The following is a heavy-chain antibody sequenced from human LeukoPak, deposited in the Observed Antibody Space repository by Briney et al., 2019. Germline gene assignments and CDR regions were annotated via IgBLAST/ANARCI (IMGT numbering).Heavy chain of an antibody. D-gene: IGHD3-22*01. CDR1: GFTFDDYG. Sequence: TGGSLRLSCAASGFTFDDYGMSWVRQAPGKGLEWDSGINWNGGSTGYADSVKGRFTISRDNAKNSLYLQMNSLRAEDTALYYCARVRAYDSSGYYYHYYYYMDVWGKGTTVTVSS. V-gene: IGHV3-20*04. CDR2: INWNGGST. J-gene: IGHJ6*03. CDR3: ARVRAYDSSGYYYHYYYYMDV.